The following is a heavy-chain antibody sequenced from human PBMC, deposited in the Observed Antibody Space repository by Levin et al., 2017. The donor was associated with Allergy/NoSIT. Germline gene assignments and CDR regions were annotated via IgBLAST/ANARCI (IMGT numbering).Heavy chain of an antibody. CDR3: ARDHALELPPLYYYYGMDG. J-gene: IGHJ6*02. CDR1: GGSISSYY. Sequence: PSETLSLTCTVSGGSISSYYWSWIRQPAGKGLEWIGRIYTSGSTNYNPSLKSRVTMSVDTSKNQFSLKLSSVTAADTAVYYCARDHALELPPLYYYYGMDGWGQGTTVTVSS. V-gene: IGHV4-4*07. CDR2: IYTSGST. D-gene: IGHD1-7*01.